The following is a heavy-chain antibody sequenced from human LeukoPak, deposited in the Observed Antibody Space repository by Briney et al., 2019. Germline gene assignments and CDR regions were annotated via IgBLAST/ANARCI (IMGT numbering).Heavy chain of an antibody. CDR3: ARDGGYGDYRD. Sequence: GGSLRHSCAASGFTFSSYSMNWVRQAPGKGLEWVSSISSSSSYIYYADSVKGRFTISRDNAKNSLYLQMNSLRAEDTAVYYCARDGGYGDYRDWGQGTLVTVSS. CDR2: ISSSSSYI. CDR1: GFTFSSYS. J-gene: IGHJ4*02. V-gene: IGHV3-21*01. D-gene: IGHD4-17*01.